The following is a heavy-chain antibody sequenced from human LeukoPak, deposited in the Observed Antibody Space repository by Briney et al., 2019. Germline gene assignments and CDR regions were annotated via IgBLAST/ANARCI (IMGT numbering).Heavy chain of an antibody. CDR2: IYTSGST. V-gene: IGHV4-4*07. CDR1: GGSITSYY. J-gene: IGHJ4*02. Sequence: SETLSLTCTFSGGSITSYYWSWIRQPAGKGLEWIGRIYTSGSTNYNPSLKSRVTMSVDTSKNQFSLKLTSVTAADAAVYYCARGYYGSGVLANWGQGTLVTVSS. D-gene: IGHD3-10*01. CDR3: ARGYYGSGVLAN.